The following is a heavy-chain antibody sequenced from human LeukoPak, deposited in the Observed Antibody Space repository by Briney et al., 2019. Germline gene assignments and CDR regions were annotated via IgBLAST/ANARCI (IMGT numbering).Heavy chain of an antibody. D-gene: IGHD5/OR15-5a*01. CDR1: GGSISSYY. J-gene: IGHJ6*02. V-gene: IGHV2-70*11. CDR3: ARIRAVSGKDYYYYYGMDV. Sequence: TLSLTCTVSGGSISSYYWSWIRQPPGKALEWLARIDWDDDKYYSTSLKTRLTISKDTSKNQVVLTMTNMDPVDTATYYCARIRAVSGKDYYYYYGMDVWGQGTTVTVSS. CDR2: IDWDDDK.